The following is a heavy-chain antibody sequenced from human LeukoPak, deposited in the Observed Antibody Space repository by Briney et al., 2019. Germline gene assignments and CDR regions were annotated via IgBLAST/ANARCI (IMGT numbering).Heavy chain of an antibody. V-gene: IGHV4-34*01. CDR3: ASGRSGNQLLYVY. CDR1: GRSFSGYY. J-gene: IGHJ4*02. CDR2: INHSGGT. Sequence: SETLSLTCAVYGRSFSGYYWTWIRQPPGKGLEWIGEINHSGGTDHNPSLKSRVTMSVDTSKNQISLQLTSMTAADTAVYYCASGRSGNQLLYVYWGQGTLVTVSS. D-gene: IGHD2-2*02.